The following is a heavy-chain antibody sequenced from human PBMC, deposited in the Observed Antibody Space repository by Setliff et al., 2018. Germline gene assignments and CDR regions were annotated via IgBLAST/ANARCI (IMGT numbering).Heavy chain of an antibody. Sequence: SETLSLTCNVSGVSIANTASYWGWFRQPAGKELEWIGQIYTSWSTNYNPSLKSRVTISLDTSKNQFSLSLTSVTAEDTAVYYCARMSGFQYIDVWDKGTTVTV. CDR2: IYTSWST. CDR1: GVSIANTASY. D-gene: IGHD3-3*01. CDR3: ARMSGFQYIDV. J-gene: IGHJ6*03. V-gene: IGHV4-61*09.